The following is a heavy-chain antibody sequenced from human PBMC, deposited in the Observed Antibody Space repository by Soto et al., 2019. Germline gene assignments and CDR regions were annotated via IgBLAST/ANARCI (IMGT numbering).Heavy chain of an antibody. CDR2: INPSGRTT. Sequence: ASVKVSCKTSGFTFSKYYMHWLRQVPGQGLEWVGVINPSGRTTSYAQKFLGRVTVTRDASTATVYLELNSLRSGDTAVYYCARDLDVTTVTTSFDSWGQGTLVTVSS. J-gene: IGHJ4*02. V-gene: IGHV1-46*01. CDR3: ARDLDVTTVTTSFDS. CDR1: GFTFSKYY. D-gene: IGHD4-17*01.